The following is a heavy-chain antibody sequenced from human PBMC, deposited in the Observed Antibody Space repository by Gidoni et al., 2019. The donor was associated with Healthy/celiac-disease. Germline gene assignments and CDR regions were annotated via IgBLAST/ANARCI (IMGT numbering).Heavy chain of an antibody. V-gene: IGHV3-48*01. J-gene: IGHJ4*02. Sequence: EVQLVESGGGLVQPGGSLRLSCAASGFTFRSDSMNWVRQATGKGLEGVSYISSSSSTRYYADSVKGRFTSSRDNAKNSLYLQMNSLRAEDTAVYYCARDTARGPTVYFDYWGQGTLVTVSS. CDR3: ARDTARGPTVYFDY. D-gene: IGHD5-18*01. CDR2: ISSSSSTR. CDR1: GFTFRSDS.